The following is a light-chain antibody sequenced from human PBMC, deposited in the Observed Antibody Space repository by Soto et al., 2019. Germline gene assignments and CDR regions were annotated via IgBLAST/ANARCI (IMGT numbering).Light chain of an antibody. CDR1: QSVSSSY. CDR2: GAS. J-gene: IGKJ1*01. Sequence: ESVLTQSPGTLSLSPCERATLSCSSSQSVSSSYLAWYQQKPGQAPRLLIYGASSRATGIPDRFSGSGSGTDFTLTISRLEPEDFAVYYCQQYGSSPRTFGQGTKVDIK. CDR3: QQYGSSPRT. V-gene: IGKV3-20*01.